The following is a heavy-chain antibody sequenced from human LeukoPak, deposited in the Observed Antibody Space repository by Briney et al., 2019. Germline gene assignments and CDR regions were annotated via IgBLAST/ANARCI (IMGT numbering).Heavy chain of an antibody. CDR1: GFIFSNYA. J-gene: IGHJ6*03. CDR2: VTGDGGGT. V-gene: IGHV3-23*01. D-gene: IGHD6-13*01. CDR3: AKDGGIAAVGYSFHMDV. Sequence: GGSLRLSCAASGFIFSNYAMTWVRQAPGKGLEWVSTVTGDGGGTHYADSVRGRFTISRDNSKNTMSLQMNSLRAEDTAVYYCAKDGGIAAVGYSFHMDVWGKGTTVTVSS.